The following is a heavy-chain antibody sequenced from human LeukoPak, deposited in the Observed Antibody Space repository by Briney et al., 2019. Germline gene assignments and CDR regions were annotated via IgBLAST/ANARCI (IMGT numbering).Heavy chain of an antibody. D-gene: IGHD1-26*01. CDR3: ARDPGELGRVGATL. V-gene: IGHV4-59*12. CDR2: IYYSGST. J-gene: IGHJ4*02. Sequence: PSETLSLTCTVSGGSISSYCWSWIRQPPGKGLEWIGYIYYSGSTNYNPSPKSRVTISVDTSKNQFSLKLSSVTAADTAVYYCARDPGELGRVGATLWGQGTLVTVSS. CDR1: GGSISSYC.